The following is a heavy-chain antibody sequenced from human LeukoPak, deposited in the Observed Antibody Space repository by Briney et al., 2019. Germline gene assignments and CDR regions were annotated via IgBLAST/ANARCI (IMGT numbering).Heavy chain of an antibody. V-gene: IGHV4-4*09. Sequence: PSETLSLTCTVSGGSISSYYWSWIRQPPGKGLEWIGYIYTSGSTNYNPSLKSRVTLSVDTSKNQLSLELSSVTAADTAVYYCARHRRDYHDRRSHFDYWGQGTLVTVSS. CDR2: IYTSGST. J-gene: IGHJ4*02. D-gene: IGHD3-22*01. CDR1: GGSISSYY. CDR3: ARHRRDYHDRRSHFDY.